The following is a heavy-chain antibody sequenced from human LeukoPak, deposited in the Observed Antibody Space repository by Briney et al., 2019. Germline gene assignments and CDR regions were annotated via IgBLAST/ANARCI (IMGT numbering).Heavy chain of an antibody. J-gene: IGHJ4*02. CDR1: GFTFSSYS. V-gene: IGHV3-48*01. CDR3: ARFSGYDLLDY. D-gene: IGHD5-12*01. Sequence: GGSLRLSCAASGFTFSSYSMNWVRQAPGKGLEWVSYISSSSSTIYYADSVKGRFTISRDNAKNSLYLQMNSLRAEDTAVYYCARFSGYDLLDYWGQGTLVTVSS. CDR2: ISSSSSTI.